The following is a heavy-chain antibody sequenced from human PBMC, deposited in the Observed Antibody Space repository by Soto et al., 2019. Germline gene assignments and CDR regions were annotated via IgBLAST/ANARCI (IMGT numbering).Heavy chain of an antibody. CDR2: IIPICGTA. J-gene: IGHJ3*02. CDR3: ARAMIQLWLGDALDI. V-gene: IGHV1-69*13. CDR1: GGTFSSYA. Sequence: WASVKVSCKASGGTFSSYAISWVRQAPGQGLEWMGGIIPICGTANYAQKFQGRVTITADESTSTAYMELSSLRSEDTAVYYCARAMIQLWLGDALDIWGQGTMVTVS. D-gene: IGHD5-18*01.